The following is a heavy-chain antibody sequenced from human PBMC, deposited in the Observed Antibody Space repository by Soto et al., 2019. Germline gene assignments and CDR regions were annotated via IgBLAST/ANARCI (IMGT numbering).Heavy chain of an antibody. Sequence: PSETLSLTCAAYGGSFSGYYWTWIRQSPEKGLEWIGEVNHSGTTYYNPSLKTRVTISVHTPKNQFSLKMSSVTAADTAVYYCARGIGYCSSINCYSSRRLRFDSWGQGTLVTVSS. CDR1: GGSFSGYY. CDR3: ARGIGYCSSINCYSSRRLRFDS. CDR2: VNHSGTT. D-gene: IGHD2-2*01. V-gene: IGHV4-34*01. J-gene: IGHJ4*02.